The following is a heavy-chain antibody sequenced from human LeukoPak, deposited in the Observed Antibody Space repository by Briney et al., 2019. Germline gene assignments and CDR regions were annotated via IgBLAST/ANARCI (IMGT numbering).Heavy chain of an antibody. Sequence: PSETLSLTCTVSGCSISSYYWSWIRQPPGKGLEWIGYIYYSGSTNYNPSLKSRVTISVDTSKNQFSLKLSSVTAADTAVYYCARHERDGYNFPWGQGTLVTVSS. CDR1: GCSISSYY. V-gene: IGHV4-59*08. CDR2: IYYSGST. D-gene: IGHD5-24*01. J-gene: IGHJ5*02. CDR3: ARHERDGYNFP.